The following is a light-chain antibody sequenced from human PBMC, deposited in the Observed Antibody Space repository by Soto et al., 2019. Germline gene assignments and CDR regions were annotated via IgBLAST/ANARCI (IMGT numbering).Light chain of an antibody. CDR1: QSISSW. CDR3: QQYNSYPGT. V-gene: IGKV1-5*01. Sequence: DIQLTQSPSTLSASVGDRVTITCRASQSISSWLAWYQQKPGQAPKLLIYDASSWESGVPSRFSGSGSGTEFTLTISSLQPDDFATYYCQQYNSYPGTFGQGTKVDI. J-gene: IGKJ1*01. CDR2: DAS.